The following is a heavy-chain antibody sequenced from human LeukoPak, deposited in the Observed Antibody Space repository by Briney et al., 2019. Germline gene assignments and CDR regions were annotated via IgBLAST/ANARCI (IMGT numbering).Heavy chain of an antibody. J-gene: IGHJ3*02. CDR1: DFTFSSYA. Sequence: PGGSLRLSCVGSDFTFSSYAMNWVRQAPGKGLEWVSGISAGGGDTFYADSVKGRFTISRDNSKITLYLQMNSLRAEDTAVYYCVQEGPRGLAFDIWGQGTKVTVSS. CDR3: VQEGPRGLAFDI. CDR2: ISAGGGDT. V-gene: IGHV3-23*01.